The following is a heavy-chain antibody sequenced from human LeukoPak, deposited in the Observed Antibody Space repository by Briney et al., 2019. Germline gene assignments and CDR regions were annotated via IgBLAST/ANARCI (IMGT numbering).Heavy chain of an antibody. CDR3: ARAEGSGWYLYAFDI. D-gene: IGHD6-19*01. V-gene: IGHV1-2*02. CDR2: INPNSGGT. J-gene: IGHJ3*02. CDR1: GYTFTGYY. Sequence: ASVTVSCKASGYTFTGYYVHWVRQAPGQGLEWMGWINPNSGGTNYAQKFQGRVTMTRDTSINTAYMELSRLRSDDTAVYYCARAEGSGWYLYAFDIWAQGTMVTVSS.